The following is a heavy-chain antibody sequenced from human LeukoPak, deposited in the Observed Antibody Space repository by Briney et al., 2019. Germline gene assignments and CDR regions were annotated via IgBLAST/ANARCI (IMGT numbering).Heavy chain of an antibody. D-gene: IGHD5-12*01. CDR1: GGSFSGYY. V-gene: IGHV4-34*01. J-gene: IGHJ4*02. CDR3: ARAHRGGYGGSRLAYFDY. CDR2: INHSGST. Sequence: SETLSLTCAVYGGSFSGYYWSWIRQPPGKGLEWIGEINHSGSTNYNPSLKSRVTISVDTSKNQSSLKLSSVTAADTAVYYCARAHRGGYGGSRLAYFDYWGQGTLVTVSS.